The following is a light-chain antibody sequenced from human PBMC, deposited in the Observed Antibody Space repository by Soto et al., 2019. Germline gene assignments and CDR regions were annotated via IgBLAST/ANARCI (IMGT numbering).Light chain of an antibody. CDR3: QSYDSSLSAPYV. CDR2: GNS. V-gene: IGLV1-40*01. J-gene: IGLJ1*01. CDR1: SSNIGAGYD. Sequence: QAVVTQPPSVSGAPGQRVTISCTGSSSNIGAGYDVHWYQQLPGTAPKLLIYGNSNRPSGVPDRFSGSKSGTSASLAITALQAEDEADYYCQSYDSSLSAPYVFGTGTKVTVL.